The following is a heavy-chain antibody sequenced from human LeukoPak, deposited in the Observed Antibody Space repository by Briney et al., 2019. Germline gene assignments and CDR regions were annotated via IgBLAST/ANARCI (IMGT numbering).Heavy chain of an antibody. D-gene: IGHD6-19*01. V-gene: IGHV4-39*01. CDR2: IYYSGDS. CDR1: GGSISRSSYY. Sequence: SETLSLTCTVSGGSISRSSYYWGWIRQPPGKGLEWIGNIYYSGDSYYNPALKSRVTISVDTSQNQFSLKLRSTTAADTAVYYCARQWGSGWYGEKHYFYGMDVWGQGTTVTVSS. J-gene: IGHJ6*02. CDR3: ARQWGSGWYGEKHYFYGMDV.